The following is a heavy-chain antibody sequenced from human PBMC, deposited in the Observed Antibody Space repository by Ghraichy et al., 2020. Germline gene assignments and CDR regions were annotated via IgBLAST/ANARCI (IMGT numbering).Heavy chain of an antibody. CDR2: ISYDGSNK. Sequence: GGSLRLSCAASGFTFSSYGMHWVRQAPGKGLEWVAVISYDGSNKYYADSVKGRFTISRDNSKNTLYLQMNSLRAEDTAVYYCAKDRGYYVVVPAHAFDIWGQGTMVTVSS. D-gene: IGHD2-2*01. J-gene: IGHJ3*02. CDR3: AKDRGYYVVVPAHAFDI. CDR1: GFTFSSYG. V-gene: IGHV3-30*18.